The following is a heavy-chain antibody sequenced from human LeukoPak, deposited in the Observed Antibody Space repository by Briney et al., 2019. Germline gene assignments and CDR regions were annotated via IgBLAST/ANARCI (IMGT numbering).Heavy chain of an antibody. CDR2: ISGYSGNT. CDR1: GYTFTSYG. V-gene: IGHV1-18*01. Sequence: ASVKVSCKAYGYTFTSYGFSWVRQAPGQGLEWVGWISGYSGNTHYAQRLQGRVTMTTDTSTTTSYMELRSLRSDDTAVYYCARATGTWGHDGFHIWGQGTKVTVSS. CDR3: ARATGTWGHDGFHI. J-gene: IGHJ3*02. D-gene: IGHD3-16*01.